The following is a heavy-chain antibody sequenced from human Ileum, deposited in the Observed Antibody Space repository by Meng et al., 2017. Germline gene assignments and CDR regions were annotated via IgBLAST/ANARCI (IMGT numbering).Heavy chain of an antibody. CDR1: GFTFNDYY. D-gene: IGHD2/OR15-2a*01. Sequence: GESLKISCVVSGFTFNDYYMTWIRQTPGKGLEWISYISSSGGNIHYADSVKGRFTISRDNARNSLYLQMDSLRAEDTAVYYRARGRMVSTGMDVWGPGTTVTVSS. V-gene: IGHV3-11*01. J-gene: IGHJ6*02. CDR2: ISSSGGNI. CDR3: ARGRMVSTGMDV.